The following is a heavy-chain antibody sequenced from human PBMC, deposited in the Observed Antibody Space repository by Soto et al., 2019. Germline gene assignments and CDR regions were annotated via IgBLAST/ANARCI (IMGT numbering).Heavy chain of an antibody. CDR1: GYTFTSYG. CDR3: ARQAQGYDILTGYYDY. CDR2: ISAYNGNT. V-gene: IGHV1-18*01. D-gene: IGHD3-9*01. Sequence: QVQLVQSGAEVKKPGASVKVSCKASGYTFTSYGISWVRQAPGQGLEWMGWISAYNGNTNYAQKLQGRVTMTTDTSTRTANMELRSLRSDDTAVYYCARQAQGYDILTGYYDYWGQGTLVTVSS. J-gene: IGHJ4*02.